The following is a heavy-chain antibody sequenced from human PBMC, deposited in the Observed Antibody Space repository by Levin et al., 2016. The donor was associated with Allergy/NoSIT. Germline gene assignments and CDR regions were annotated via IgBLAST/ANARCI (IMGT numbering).Heavy chain of an antibody. D-gene: IGHD6-19*01. CDR2: IYYSGGT. Sequence: WICQPPGKGLEWIGYIYYSGGTNYNPSLKSRVTISVDTSKNQFSLKLSSVTAADTAVYYCARVSGWYDSYDYWGQGTLVTVSS. V-gene: IGHV4-59*01. J-gene: IGHJ4*02. CDR3: ARVSGWYDSYDY.